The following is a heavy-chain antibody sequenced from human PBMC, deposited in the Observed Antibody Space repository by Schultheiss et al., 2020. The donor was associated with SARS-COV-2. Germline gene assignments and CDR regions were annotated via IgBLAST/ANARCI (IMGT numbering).Heavy chain of an antibody. Sequence: GGSLRLSCAASGFTVSSNYMSWVRQAPGKGLEWVAVIWYDGSNKYYADSVKGRFTISRDNSKNTLYLQMNSLRAEDTAVYYCARDWGNWGQGTLVTVSS. CDR2: IWYDGSNK. D-gene: IGHD3-16*01. J-gene: IGHJ4*02. CDR3: ARDWGN. V-gene: IGHV3-33*08. CDR1: GFTVSSNY.